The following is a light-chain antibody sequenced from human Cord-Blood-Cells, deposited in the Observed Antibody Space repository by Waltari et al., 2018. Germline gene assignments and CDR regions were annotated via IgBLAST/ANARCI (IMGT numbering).Light chain of an antibody. CDR2: GAS. Sequence: EIVMTQSPATLSVSPGERATLSSRASQSVSSNFAWYQQKPGQAPRRLIYGASTRATGIPARFSGRGSGTEFTLTISSLQSEDFAVYYCQQYNNWPPYSFGQGTKLEIK. CDR3: QQYNNWPPYS. V-gene: IGKV3-15*01. CDR1: QSVSSN. J-gene: IGKJ2*03.